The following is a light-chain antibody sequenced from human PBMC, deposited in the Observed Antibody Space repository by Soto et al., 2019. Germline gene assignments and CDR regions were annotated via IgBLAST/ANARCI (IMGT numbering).Light chain of an antibody. CDR3: SSYITSAIVV. V-gene: IGLV2-14*01. CDR1: SSDVPGSNS. J-gene: IGLJ2*01. Sequence: QSALTQPASVSASRRQSITISCTGTSSDVPGSNSVSWYQQHPGKAPILIIFDVFKRPSGVSDRFSASKSGNTASLTISGLQAEDEADYYCSSYITSAIVVFGGGTKLTVL. CDR2: DVF.